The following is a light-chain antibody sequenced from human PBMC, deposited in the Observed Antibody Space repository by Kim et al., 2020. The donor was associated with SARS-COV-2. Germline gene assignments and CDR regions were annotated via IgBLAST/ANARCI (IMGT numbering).Light chain of an antibody. Sequence: SPGERATLSCRASQSVSSNYLAWYQQKPGQAPRLLIYGASSRATGVPDRFSGSGSGTDFNLTISRLEPEDFAVFFCHQYASSLWTFGQGTKVDIK. J-gene: IGKJ1*01. CDR2: GAS. CDR1: QSVSSNY. V-gene: IGKV3-20*01. CDR3: HQYASSLWT.